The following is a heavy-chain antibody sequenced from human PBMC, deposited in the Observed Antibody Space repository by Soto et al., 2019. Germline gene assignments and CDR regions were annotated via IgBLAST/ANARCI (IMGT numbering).Heavy chain of an antibody. CDR1: GYSFSSYW. J-gene: IGHJ4*02. CDR3: ARQASFDY. V-gene: IGHV3-74*01. CDR2: INTDGSST. Sequence: GGSLRLSCAASGYSFSSYWMHWVRQAPGEGLVWVSRINTDGSSTSYADSVKGRFTISRDNAKNTLYLQMNSLRTEDTAVYYCARQASFDYWGRGTLVTVSS.